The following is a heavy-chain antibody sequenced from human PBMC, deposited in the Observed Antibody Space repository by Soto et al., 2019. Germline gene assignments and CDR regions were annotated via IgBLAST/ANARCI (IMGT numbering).Heavy chain of an antibody. CDR1: GYTFTSYG. D-gene: IGHD1-20*01. CDR2: ISAYNGNT. Sequence: QVQLVQSGAEVKKPGASVKVSCKASGYTFTSYGISWVRQAPGQGLEWMGWISAYNGNTKYAQKLQGRVTMTTDTSTSTAYMDMRILRSDDAAVSYCSRAAAIGMNDYWGQGTLVTVSS. J-gene: IGHJ4*02. CDR3: SRAAAIGMNDY. V-gene: IGHV1-18*01.